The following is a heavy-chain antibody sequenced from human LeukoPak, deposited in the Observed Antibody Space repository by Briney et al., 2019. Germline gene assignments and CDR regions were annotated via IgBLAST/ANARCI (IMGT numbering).Heavy chain of an antibody. CDR2: INPSGGST. CDR1: GYTFTTYP. V-gene: IGHV1-46*01. Sequence: ASVKVSCKASGYTFTTYPINWVRQAPGQGLEWMGIINPSGGSTSYAQKFQGRVTMTRDTSTSTVYMELSSLRSEDTAVYYCARTYYYDSSGAPSRLDYWGQGTLVTVSS. CDR3: ARTYYYDSSGAPSRLDY. D-gene: IGHD3-22*01. J-gene: IGHJ4*02.